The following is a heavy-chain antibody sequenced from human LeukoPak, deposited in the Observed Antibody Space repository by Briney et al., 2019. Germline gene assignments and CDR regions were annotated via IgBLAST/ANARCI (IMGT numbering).Heavy chain of an antibody. CDR2: IYYSGST. Sequence: SQTLSLTCTVSGASITSYYWSWIRQPPGKALEWIGYIYYSGSTNYNPSLKSRVTISVDTSKNQFSLKLRSVTAADTAVYYCASEVVTSIEYFQHWGQGTLVTVSS. CDR3: ASEVVTSIEYFQH. J-gene: IGHJ1*01. CDR1: GASITSYY. D-gene: IGHD2-21*02. V-gene: IGHV4-59*01.